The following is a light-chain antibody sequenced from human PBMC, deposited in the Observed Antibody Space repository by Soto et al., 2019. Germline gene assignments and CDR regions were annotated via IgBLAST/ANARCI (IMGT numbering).Light chain of an antibody. J-gene: IGLJ2*01. CDR1: SSDVGGYNY. Sequence: QSVLTQPASVSGSPGQSITISCTGTSSDVGGYNYVSWYLHHPGKAPKLMIYDVTNRPSGVSSRFSGSKSGNTASLTISGLQAEDEADYYCNSFTSGSTLVVFGGGTKVTVL. CDR3: NSFTSGSTLVV. CDR2: DVT. V-gene: IGLV2-14*03.